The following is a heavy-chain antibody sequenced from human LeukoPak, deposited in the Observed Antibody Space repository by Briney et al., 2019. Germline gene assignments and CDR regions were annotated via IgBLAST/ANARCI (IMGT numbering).Heavy chain of an antibody. CDR3: ARDRWVYGDYSCAY. V-gene: IGHV3-30-3*01. J-gene: IGHJ4*02. Sequence: RSLRLXXXXSGFXFXXYSMHWVRQAPGKGLEWVAVISYDGSNKHYADSVQGRFTISRDNSKSTLYLQMDSLRAEDTAVYYCARDRWVYGDYSCAYWGQGTLVTVSS. D-gene: IGHD4-17*01. CDR1: GFXFXXYS. CDR2: ISYDGSNK.